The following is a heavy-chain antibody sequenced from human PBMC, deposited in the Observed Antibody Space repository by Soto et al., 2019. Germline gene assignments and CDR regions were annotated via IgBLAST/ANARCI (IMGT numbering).Heavy chain of an antibody. V-gene: IGHV1-69*06. D-gene: IGHD2-2*01. Sequence: QVHLVQSGAEVKKPGSSVKVSCTASGGTFGSYTVTWVRQAPGQGLEWMGEIIPMFGTASYAQKFQGRVTLTADKSTTTAHMELSSMSSDDTAVDFCARQKAMPPHFYSGMDVWGQGTTVTVSS. CDR3: ARQKAMPPHFYSGMDV. CDR1: GGTFGSYT. CDR2: IIPMFGTA. J-gene: IGHJ6*02.